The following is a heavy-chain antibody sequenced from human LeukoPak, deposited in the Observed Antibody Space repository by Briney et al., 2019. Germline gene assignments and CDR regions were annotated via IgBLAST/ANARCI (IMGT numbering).Heavy chain of an antibody. V-gene: IGHV4-59*08. CDR3: ARLKLGAYFDL. D-gene: IGHD3-16*01. CDR2: VYSRGDT. J-gene: IGHJ2*01. Sequence: PSETLSLTCNVSGGSIISYYWSWIRQSPGKGLEWVGYVYSRGDTGKHPSLKSRVTILLDTSKNHCSLKLTSVSAADTAVYYCARLKLGAYFDLWGRGTLVTVSS. CDR1: GGSIISYY.